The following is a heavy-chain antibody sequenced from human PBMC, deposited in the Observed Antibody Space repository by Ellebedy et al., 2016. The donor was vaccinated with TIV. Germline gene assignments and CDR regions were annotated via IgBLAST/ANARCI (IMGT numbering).Heavy chain of an antibody. CDR3: AKVGRRYYESSGDP. V-gene: IGHV3-23*01. CDR1: GFTVTLNF. D-gene: IGHD3-22*01. Sequence: PGGSLRLSCAASGFTVTLNFVSWVRQAPGKGLEWVSTISAGGGATYYADSVKGRFNISRDNSENTLYLQMNSLRAEDTAVYYCAKVGRRYYESSGDPWGQGSLVTVSS. CDR2: ISAGGGAT. J-gene: IGHJ5*02.